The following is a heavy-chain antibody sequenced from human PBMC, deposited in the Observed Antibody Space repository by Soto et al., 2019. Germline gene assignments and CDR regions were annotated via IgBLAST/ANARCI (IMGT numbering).Heavy chain of an antibody. D-gene: IGHD1-26*01. CDR1: GYSFSDYF. CDR2: INPKTAAT. CDR3: DRIKWGLNYYNGMDV. J-gene: IGHJ6*02. Sequence: QVQLVQSGAEVKKSGASVKVSCKPSGYSFSDYFIQWVRQAPGQGLDWVAWINPKTAATNYAKKFQGRVSLTWDTSSTTAYMELTRLRPDDTAVYYCDRIKWGLNYYNGMDVWGQGTTVIVSS. V-gene: IGHV1-2*02.